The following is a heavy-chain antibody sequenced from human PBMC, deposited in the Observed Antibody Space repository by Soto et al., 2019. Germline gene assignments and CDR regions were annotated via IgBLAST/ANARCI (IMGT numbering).Heavy chain of an antibody. CDR1: GGSISSGGYY. V-gene: IGHV4-31*03. CDR2: IYYSGST. D-gene: IGHD2-15*01. J-gene: IGHJ3*02. CDR3: ARDPGDIVVVVAAPGAFAI. Sequence: PSETLSLTCTVSGGSISSGGYYWSWIRQHPGKGLEWIGYIYYSGSTYYNPSLKSRVTISVDTSKNQFSLKLSSVTAADTAVYYCARDPGDIVVVVAAPGAFAIWGQGTMVTVSS.